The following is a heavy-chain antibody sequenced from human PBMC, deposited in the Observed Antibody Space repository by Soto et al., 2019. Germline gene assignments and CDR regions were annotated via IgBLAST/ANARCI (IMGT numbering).Heavy chain of an antibody. CDR1: GDSVSSNSAA. V-gene: IGHV6-1*01. J-gene: IGHJ5*02. CDR3: ARASSIAARLLVYSWFDT. D-gene: IGHD6-6*01. CDR2: TYYRSKWYN. Sequence: PSQTLSLTCAISGDSVSSNSAAWNWIRQSPSRGLEWLGRTYYRSKWYNDYAVSVKSRITINPDTSKNQFSLQLNSVTPEDTAVYYCARASSIAARLLVYSWFDTWGQGTLVTVSS.